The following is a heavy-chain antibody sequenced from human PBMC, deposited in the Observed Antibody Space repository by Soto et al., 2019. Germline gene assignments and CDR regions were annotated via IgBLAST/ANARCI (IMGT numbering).Heavy chain of an antibody. Sequence: GASVMVSCKVSGYTFTSYGISWVRQIHGPGLKWMGWISPYIGNTNYAQKLQGRVTMTTDTSTSTAYMELRSLRSDDTAVYYCASSYYGSGTPYYYGMDVWGQGTTVTVSS. CDR2: ISPYIGNT. CDR1: GYTFTSYG. D-gene: IGHD3-10*01. J-gene: IGHJ6*02. V-gene: IGHV1-18*01. CDR3: ASSYYGSGTPYYYGMDV.